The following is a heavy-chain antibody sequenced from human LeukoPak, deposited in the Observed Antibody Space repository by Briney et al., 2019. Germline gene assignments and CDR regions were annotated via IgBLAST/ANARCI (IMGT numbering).Heavy chain of an antibody. CDR2: FDPEDGET. CDR1: GYTLTELS. V-gene: IGHV1-24*01. D-gene: IGHD5-18*01. J-gene: IGHJ5*02. CDR3: ARAGDRGYSYGAFDP. Sequence: ASVKVSCKVSGYTLTELSMHWVRQAPGKGLEWMGGFDPEDGETIYAQKFQGRVTMTEDTSTDTAYMELSSLRSEDTAVYYCARAGDRGYSYGAFDPWGQGTLVTVSS.